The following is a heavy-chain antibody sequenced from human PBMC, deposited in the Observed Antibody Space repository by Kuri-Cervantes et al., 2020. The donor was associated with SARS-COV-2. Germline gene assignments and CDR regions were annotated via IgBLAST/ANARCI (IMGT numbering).Heavy chain of an antibody. D-gene: IGHD5-18*01. CDR2: ISSSSNTI. V-gene: IGHV3-48*01. CDR3: ARGFSGYSYGDAFDI. CDR1: GFTFSRYN. Sequence: GESLKISCVASGFTFSRYNMNWVRQAPGKGLEWVSYISSSSNTIYYADSVKGRSTISRDNAKNSLYLQMNSLRAEDTAVYYCARGFSGYSYGDAFDIWGQGTMVTVSS. J-gene: IGHJ3*02.